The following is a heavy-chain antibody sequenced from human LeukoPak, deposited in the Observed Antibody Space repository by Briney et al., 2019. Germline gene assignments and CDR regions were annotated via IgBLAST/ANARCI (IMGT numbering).Heavy chain of an antibody. CDR2: IFYSGST. D-gene: IGHD2-21*02. Sequence: SETLSLTCTVSGGSISSSNYYWGWIRQPPGKGLEWVGNIFYSGSTHYNPSLKSRITISVDTSKTQFSLKLNSVTAADTAVYHCAGLVVGTATIGYWGQGTLVTVSS. CDR1: GGSISSSNYY. V-gene: IGHV4-39*01. J-gene: IGHJ4*02. CDR3: AGLVVGTATIGY.